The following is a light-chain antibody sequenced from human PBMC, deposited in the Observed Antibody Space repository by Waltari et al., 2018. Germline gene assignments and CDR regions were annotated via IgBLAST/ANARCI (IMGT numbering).Light chain of an antibody. J-gene: IGLJ2*01. CDR1: SSDVGGYNY. CDR3: CSYGGTRNTVL. CDR2: DVT. V-gene: IGLV2-11*01. Sequence: QSALTQPRSVSGSPGQSVTISCTGTSSDVGGYNYVSSYQQHSGKAPKLVINDVTKRPSGVPDRFSGSKSGNTASLIISGLQAEDEADYYCCSYGGTRNTVLFGGGTKLTVL.